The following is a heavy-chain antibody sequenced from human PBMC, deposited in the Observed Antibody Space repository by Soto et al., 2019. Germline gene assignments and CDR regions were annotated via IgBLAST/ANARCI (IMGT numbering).Heavy chain of an antibody. Sequence: ASVKVSCKASGYTFTSYDINWVRQATGQGLEWMGWMNPNSGNTGYAQKFQGRVTMTRNTSISTAYMELSSLRSEDTAVYYCARGEEWQPGPTPDYYYYMDVWGKGTTVTVSS. V-gene: IGHV1-8*01. CDR1: GYTFTSYD. D-gene: IGHD2-8*01. CDR2: MNPNSGNT. CDR3: ARGEEWQPGPTPDYYYYMDV. J-gene: IGHJ6*03.